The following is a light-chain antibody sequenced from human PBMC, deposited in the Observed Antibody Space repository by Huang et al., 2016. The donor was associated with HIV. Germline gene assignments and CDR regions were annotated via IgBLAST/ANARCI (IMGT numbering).Light chain of an antibody. Sequence: EIVMTQSPATLSVSPGERATLSCRASQTVNSNLAWYQHKPGQAPRLLIYGASTRATGDPARFSGSGSGTKFTLTISSLQSEGLAVYYCQQYNNWLAFGQGTKVEIK. CDR3: QQYNNWLA. J-gene: IGKJ1*01. V-gene: IGKV3-15*01. CDR2: GAS. CDR1: QTVNSN.